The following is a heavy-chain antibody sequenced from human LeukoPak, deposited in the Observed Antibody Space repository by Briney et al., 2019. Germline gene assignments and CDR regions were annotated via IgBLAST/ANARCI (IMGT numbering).Heavy chain of an antibody. Sequence: GGSLRLSCAASGFTFENYAMHWVRQAPGKGLEWVSGIRWSGVIVGYVDSVKGRFTISRDNAKNSLYLQMNSLRVEDTAVYFCARLARYGEVEGGSFYLDYWGQGTLVTVSS. J-gene: IGHJ4*02. D-gene: IGHD4-17*01. CDR3: ARLARYGEVEGGSFYLDY. CDR2: IRWSGVIV. CDR1: GFTFENYA. V-gene: IGHV3-9*01.